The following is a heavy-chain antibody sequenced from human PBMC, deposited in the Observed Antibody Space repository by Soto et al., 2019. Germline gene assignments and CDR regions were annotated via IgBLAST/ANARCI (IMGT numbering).Heavy chain of an antibody. D-gene: IGHD3-22*01. Sequence: ASLKFSCQSSGYTFSSYGLSCVRGAPGQGREWMGQISAYKGITNYAHKLRGRFSMTTDTSTRTRHMELRSMRSDYTAVYYCARNRGYYDSSGSGAFYIWGQGTMGTV. CDR1: GYTFSSYG. V-gene: IGHV1-18*04. J-gene: IGHJ3*02. CDR2: ISAYKGIT. CDR3: ARNRGYYDSSGSGAFYI.